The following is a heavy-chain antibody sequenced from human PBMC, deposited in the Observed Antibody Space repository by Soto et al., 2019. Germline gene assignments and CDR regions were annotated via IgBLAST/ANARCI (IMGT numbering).Heavy chain of an antibody. V-gene: IGHV2-70*01. CDR2: IDWDDDK. Sequence: GSGPTLVNPTQTLKLTCTFSGFSLSTSGMCVSWIRQPPGKALEWLALIDWDDDKNYSTSLKTRLTISKDTSKNQVVLTMTNMDPVDTATYYCARIVTGTTLGENWFDPWGQGTLVTVSS. CDR1: GFSLSTSGMC. J-gene: IGHJ5*02. CDR3: ARIVTGTTLGENWFDP. D-gene: IGHD1-7*01.